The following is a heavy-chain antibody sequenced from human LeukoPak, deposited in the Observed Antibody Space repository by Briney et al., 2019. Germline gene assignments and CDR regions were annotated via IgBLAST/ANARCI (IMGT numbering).Heavy chain of an antibody. V-gene: IGHV3-21*01. CDR1: GFTFSSYS. CDR2: ISSSSSSYI. D-gene: IGHD2-21*02. Sequence: KPGGSLRLSCAASGFTFSSYSMNWVRQAPGKGLEWVSSISSSSSSYIYYADSVKGRFTISRDNAKNSLYLQMNSLRAEDTAVYYCARVGVVTAIVDYWGQGTLVTVSS. J-gene: IGHJ4*02. CDR3: ARVGVVTAIVDY.